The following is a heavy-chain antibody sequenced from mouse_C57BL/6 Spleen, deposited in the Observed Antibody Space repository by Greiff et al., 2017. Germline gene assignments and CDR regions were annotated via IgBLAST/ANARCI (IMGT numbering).Heavy chain of an antibody. J-gene: IGHJ3*01. CDR2: IYPGSGNT. V-gene: IGHV1-66*01. CDR3: ASLDSSGYGAWFAY. D-gene: IGHD3-2*02. Sequence: VQLQQSGPELVKPGASVKISCKASGYSFTSYYIHWVKQRPGQGLEWIGWIYPGSGNTKYNEKFKGKATLTADTSSSTAYMQLSSLTSEDSAVYYCASLDSSGYGAWFAYWGQGTLVTVSA. CDR1: GYSFTSYY.